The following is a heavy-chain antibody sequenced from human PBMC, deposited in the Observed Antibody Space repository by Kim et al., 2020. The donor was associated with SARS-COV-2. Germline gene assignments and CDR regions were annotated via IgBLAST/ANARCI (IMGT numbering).Heavy chain of an antibody. V-gene: IGHV4-31*02. J-gene: IGHJ3*02. Sequence: NPSRKSRVTRSVDTSKNHFSLKLSSVTAADTAVYYCATVDTAMAPDAFDIWGQGTMVTVSS. CDR3: ATVDTAMAPDAFDI. D-gene: IGHD5-18*01.